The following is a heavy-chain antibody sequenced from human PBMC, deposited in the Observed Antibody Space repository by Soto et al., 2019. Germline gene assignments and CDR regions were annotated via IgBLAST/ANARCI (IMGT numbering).Heavy chain of an antibody. CDR2: ISGTGVPT. CDR1: GFDFSSYA. CDR3: AKSFCSSSSCFFLWVDP. D-gene: IGHD2-2*01. V-gene: IGHV3-23*01. J-gene: IGHJ5*02. Sequence: GGSLRLSCAASGFDFSSYAMSWVRQAPGKGLECISLISGTGVPTLYAESVKGRFSVSRDNSKDTLFLEMNNLGVDDTAMYYCAKSFCSSSSCFFLWVDPWGPGTLVTVSS.